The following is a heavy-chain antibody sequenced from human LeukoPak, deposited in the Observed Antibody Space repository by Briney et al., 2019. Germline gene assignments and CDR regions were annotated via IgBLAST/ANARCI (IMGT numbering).Heavy chain of an antibody. D-gene: IGHD5-18*01. CDR2: ISGGSSTI. V-gene: IGHV3-48*01. CDR1: GFTFSTYS. Sequence: PGGSLRLSCAASGFTFSTYSMNWVRQAPGQGLEWVSYISGGSSTISYADSVKGRFTISRDNSKNTLYLQMNSLRAEDTAVYYCARDRNTAMVRNFDYWGQGTLVTVSS. CDR3: ARDRNTAMVRNFDY. J-gene: IGHJ4*02.